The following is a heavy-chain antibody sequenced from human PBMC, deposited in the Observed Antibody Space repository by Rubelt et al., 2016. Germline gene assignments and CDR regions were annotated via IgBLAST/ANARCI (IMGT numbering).Heavy chain of an antibody. D-gene: IGHD6-13*01. CDR1: GGSISSSNYY. Sequence: QLQLQESGPGLVKPSETLSLTCSVSGGSISSSNYYWGWIRQPPGKGLEWIGSIYYSGTTYYNPSLKSRVPMSLDTSKRQFSRKLISGTAAETAVYYCARGYGAGNSQLFDCWGQGTLVTVSS. CDR3: ARGYGAGNSQLFDC. J-gene: IGHJ4*02. CDR2: IYYSGTT. V-gene: IGHV4-39*07.